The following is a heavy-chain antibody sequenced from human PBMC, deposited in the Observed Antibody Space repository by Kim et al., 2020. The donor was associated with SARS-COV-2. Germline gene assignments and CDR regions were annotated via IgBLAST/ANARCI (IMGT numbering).Heavy chain of an antibody. CDR3: ARSDYGDYRGYGMDV. Sequence: PHLKRRVTVSVDTSTNQFSLKRSSVTAADTTVYYCARSDYGDYRGYGMDVWGQGTTVTVSS. J-gene: IGHJ6*02. D-gene: IGHD4-17*01. V-gene: IGHV4-31*02.